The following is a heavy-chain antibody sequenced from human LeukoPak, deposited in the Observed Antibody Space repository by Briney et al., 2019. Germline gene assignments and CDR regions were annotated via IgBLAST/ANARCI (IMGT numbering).Heavy chain of an antibody. CDR2: IYTSGST. D-gene: IGHD2-2*01. Sequence: PSETLSLTCTVSGGSISSGSYYWSWIRQPAGKGLEWIGRIYTSGSTNYNPSLKSRVTISVDTSKNQFSLKLSSVTAADTAVYYCARGTVVVPAAGDAFDIWGQGTMVTVSS. V-gene: IGHV4-61*02. J-gene: IGHJ3*02. CDR3: ARGTVVVPAAGDAFDI. CDR1: GGSISSGSYY.